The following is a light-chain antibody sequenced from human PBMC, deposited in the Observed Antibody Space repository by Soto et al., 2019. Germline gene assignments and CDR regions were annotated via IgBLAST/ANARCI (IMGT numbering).Light chain of an antibody. CDR1: QSVSSY. CDR2: DAS. CDR3: QQRSNWPLLT. J-gene: IGKJ4*01. Sequence: EIVLTQSPATLSLSPGERXTLSXRASQSVSSYLAWYQQKPGQAPRLLIYDASNRATGIPARFSGSGSGTDFTLTISSLEPEDFAVYYCQQRSNWPLLTFGGGTKVEIK. V-gene: IGKV3-11*01.